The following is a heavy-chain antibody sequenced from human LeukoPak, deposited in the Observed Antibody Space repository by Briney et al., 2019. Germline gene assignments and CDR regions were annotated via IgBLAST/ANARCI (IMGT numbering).Heavy chain of an antibody. CDR1: GGSISSSSYY. D-gene: IGHD3-10*01. J-gene: IGHJ4*02. CDR3: GRLRALFGELSRIAY. Sequence: SETLSLTCTVSGGSISSSSYYWRWIRQPPGKGLEWLGSIYYSGSTYYNPSLKSRVTISVDTSKNQFSLKLSSVTAADTAVYDCGRLRALFGELSRIAYWGQGTLVTVSS. CDR2: IYYSGST. V-gene: IGHV4-39*01.